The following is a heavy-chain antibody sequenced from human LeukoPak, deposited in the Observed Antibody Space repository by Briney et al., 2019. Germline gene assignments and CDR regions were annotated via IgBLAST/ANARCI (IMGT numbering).Heavy chain of an antibody. J-gene: IGHJ4*02. D-gene: IGHD1-26*01. CDR2: RYHSGST. Sequence: PSETLSLTCTVSGYSISSGYYWGWIRQPPGKGLEWIGSRYHSGSTYYNPSLKSRVTISVDTSKNQFSLKLSSVTAADTAVYYCARRSGSYGDFDYWGQGTLVTVSS. CDR1: GYSISSGYY. CDR3: ARRSGSYGDFDY. V-gene: IGHV4-38-2*02.